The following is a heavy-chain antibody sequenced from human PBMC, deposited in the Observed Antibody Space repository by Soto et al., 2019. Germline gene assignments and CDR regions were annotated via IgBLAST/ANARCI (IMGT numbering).Heavy chain of an antibody. Sequence: EVQLLESGGGLVQPAGSLRLSCAASGFTFSIYTMSWFCQAPGKGLEWVSSIYGNGRSTFYSASVKGRFTISRDNSGNTVYLQMSSLRAEDTAIYYCAKDFTPDSRWDIDYWGQGSLVTVSS. V-gene: IGHV3-23*01. CDR2: IYGNGRST. CDR1: GFTFSIYT. J-gene: IGHJ4*02. D-gene: IGHD1-26*01. CDR3: AKDFTPDSRWDIDY.